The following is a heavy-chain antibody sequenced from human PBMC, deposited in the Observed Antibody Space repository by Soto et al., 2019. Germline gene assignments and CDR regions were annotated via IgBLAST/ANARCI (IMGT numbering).Heavy chain of an antibody. CDR1: GYTFTSYG. CDR3: ARMAYGSDFEVYGMDV. CDR2: ISAYNGNT. J-gene: IGHJ6*02. Sequence: QVQLVQSGAEVKKPGASVKVSCKASGYTFTSYGISWVRQAPGQGLEWMGWISAYNGNTNYAQKLQGRVTMTTDTSTSTAYMELGSLRSDDTAVYYCARMAYGSDFEVYGMDVWGQGTTVTVSS. V-gene: IGHV1-18*01. D-gene: IGHD4-17*01.